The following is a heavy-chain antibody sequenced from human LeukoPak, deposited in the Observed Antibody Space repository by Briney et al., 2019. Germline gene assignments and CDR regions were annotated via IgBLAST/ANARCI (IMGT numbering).Heavy chain of an antibody. CDR3: AKGLGGSSWYYFDY. CDR2: ITWNSGTI. J-gene: IGHJ4*02. V-gene: IGHV3-9*03. Sequence: GGSLRLSCAASGFTFSDYYMSWIRQAPGKGLEWVSGITWNSGTIEYADSVKGRFTISRDNAKNSLYLQMNSLRAEDMALYYCAKGLGGSSWYYFDYWGQGTLVTVSS. CDR1: GFTFSDYY. D-gene: IGHD6-13*01.